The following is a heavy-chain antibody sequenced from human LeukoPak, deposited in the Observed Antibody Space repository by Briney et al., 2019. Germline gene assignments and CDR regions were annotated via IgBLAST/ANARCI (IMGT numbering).Heavy chain of an antibody. J-gene: IGHJ6*03. CDR2: IYTSGST. V-gene: IGHV4-4*09. CDR3: ARLMTNHYYYYYMDD. Sequence: SETLSLTCTVSGGSISSYYWSWIRQPPGKGLEWIGYIYTSGSTSYNPSLKSRVTISVDTSKNQFSLKLSSVTAADTAVYYCARLMTNHYYYYYMDDWGKGTTVTVSS. D-gene: IGHD3-16*01. CDR1: GGSISSYY.